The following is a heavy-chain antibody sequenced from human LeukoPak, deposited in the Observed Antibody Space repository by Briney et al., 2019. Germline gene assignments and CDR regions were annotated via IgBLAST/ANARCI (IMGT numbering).Heavy chain of an antibody. Sequence: PSETLSLTCAVYGGSFSGYYWNWIRQPPGKGLEWIGELYHSGSTNYNPSLKSRVTISVDKSKNQFSLKLTSVTAADTAVYYCARDDGEPFDLWGRGTLVTVSS. J-gene: IGHJ2*01. CDR2: LYHSGST. CDR3: ARDDGEPFDL. V-gene: IGHV4-34*01. CDR1: GGSFSGYY. D-gene: IGHD4-17*01.